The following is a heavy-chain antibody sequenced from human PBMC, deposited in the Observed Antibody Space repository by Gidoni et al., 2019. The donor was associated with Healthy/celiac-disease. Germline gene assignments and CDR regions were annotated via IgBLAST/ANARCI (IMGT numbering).Heavy chain of an antibody. CDR2: INPNSGGT. CDR3: ARGGSSGEWQWLPRDPYVY. Sequence: QVQLVQSGAEVKKPGASVKVSCKASGYTFTGYYMHWVRQAPGQGLEWMGWINPNSGGTNYAQKFQGWVTMTRDTSISTAYMELSRLRSDDTAVYYCARGGSSGEWQWLPRDPYVYWGQGTLVTVSS. J-gene: IGHJ4*02. CDR1: GYTFTGYY. V-gene: IGHV1-2*04. D-gene: IGHD6-19*01.